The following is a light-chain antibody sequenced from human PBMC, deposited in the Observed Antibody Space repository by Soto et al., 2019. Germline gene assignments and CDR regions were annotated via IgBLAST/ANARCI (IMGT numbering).Light chain of an antibody. J-gene: IGKJ1*01. Sequence: DIQMTQSPSSLSASVGDRVTITCRASQGISNYLAWYQQKPGKVPKLLIYAASTLQSGVPSRFSGSGSGTDFTLTISSLQPEDVATYYCQKYNSALPWPFGQGTKVEIK. CDR2: AAS. CDR1: QGISNY. V-gene: IGKV1-27*01. CDR3: QKYNSALPWP.